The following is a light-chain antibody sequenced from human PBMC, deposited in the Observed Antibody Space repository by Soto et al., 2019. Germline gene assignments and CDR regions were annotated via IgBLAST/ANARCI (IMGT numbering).Light chain of an antibody. Sequence: EIVLTQSPGTLSLSLGERATLSCRASQSVSSNLAWYQQKPGQAPSLLMYGASTRETGIPARFSGSGSGTEFTLTISSLMSDDFAVYHCQQYNNWPWTFGQGTKVDIK. CDR1: QSVSSN. CDR3: QQYNNWPWT. CDR2: GAS. J-gene: IGKJ1*01. V-gene: IGKV3-15*01.